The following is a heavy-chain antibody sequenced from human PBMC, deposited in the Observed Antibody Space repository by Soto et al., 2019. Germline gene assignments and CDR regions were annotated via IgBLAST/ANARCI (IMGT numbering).Heavy chain of an antibody. CDR2: IYSGGST. D-gene: IGHD3-22*01. V-gene: IGHV3-53*01. CDR3: ARDRYYDSSGYYTRGWYFDL. Sequence: EVQLVESGGGLIQPGGFLRLSCAASGFTVSSNYMTWVRQAPGKGLEWVSVIYSGGSTYYADSVKGRCTISRDNSKNTMYLQMNSLRAEDTAVYYCARDRYYDSSGYYTRGWYFDLWGRGTLVTVSS. J-gene: IGHJ2*01. CDR1: GFTVSSNY.